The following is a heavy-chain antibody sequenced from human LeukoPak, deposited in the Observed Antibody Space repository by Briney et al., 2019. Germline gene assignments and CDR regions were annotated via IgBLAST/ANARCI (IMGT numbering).Heavy chain of an antibody. D-gene: IGHD3-10*01. CDR1: GGSVSSGSYY. CDR3: ARGFGDWGLSWFDP. Sequence: SETLSLTCTVSGGSVSSGSYYWSWIRQPPGKGLEWIGYIHYSGSAKYNPSLKSRVTISVDTSKNQFSLKLTSVTAADTAVYYCARGFGDWGLSWFDPWGQGTLVTVSS. V-gene: IGHV4-61*01. J-gene: IGHJ5*02. CDR2: IHYSGSA.